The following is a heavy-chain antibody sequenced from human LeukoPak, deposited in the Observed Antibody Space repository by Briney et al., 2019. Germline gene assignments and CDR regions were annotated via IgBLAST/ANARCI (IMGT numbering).Heavy chain of an antibody. CDR3: ARQLWYYDSSGYSY. J-gene: IGHJ4*02. CDR1: GYIFTSYW. D-gene: IGHD3-22*01. Sequence: GESLQISCKGSGYIFTSYWIGWVRQLPGKGLEWMGIIYPGDSDTRYSPSFQGQVTISADKSISTAYLQWSSLKASDTAMYYCARQLWYYDSSGYSYWGQGTLVTVSS. CDR2: IYPGDSDT. V-gene: IGHV5-51*01.